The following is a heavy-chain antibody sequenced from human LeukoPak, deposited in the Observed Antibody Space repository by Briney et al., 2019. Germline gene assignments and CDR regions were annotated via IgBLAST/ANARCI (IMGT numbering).Heavy chain of an antibody. Sequence: SETLSLTCTVSGGSISSYYWSWIRQPPGKGLESIGFIHHSGSSRHNPSLKDRVAISVDASRKQFALRLSSVTAADTAIYYCARGGNRFGGFYFDYWGQGIQVIVSS. D-gene: IGHD3-10*01. V-gene: IGHV4-59*06. J-gene: IGHJ4*02. CDR1: GGSISSYY. CDR3: ARGGNRFGGFYFDY. CDR2: IHHSGSS.